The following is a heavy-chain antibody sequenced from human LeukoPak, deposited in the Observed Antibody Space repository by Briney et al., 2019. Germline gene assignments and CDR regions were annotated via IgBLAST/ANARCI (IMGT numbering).Heavy chain of an antibody. CDR2: INPNSGGT. J-gene: IGHJ4*02. CDR3: ARTGIAARRADFDY. CDR1: GYTFTGYY. D-gene: IGHD6-6*01. V-gene: IGHV1-2*06. Sequence: ASVKVSCKASGYTFTGYYMHWVRQAPGQGLEWMGRINPNSGGTNYAQKFQGRVTLTRDTPTRTAFMELNRLTSDDTAVYYCARTGIAARRADFDYWGQGTVVTVSS.